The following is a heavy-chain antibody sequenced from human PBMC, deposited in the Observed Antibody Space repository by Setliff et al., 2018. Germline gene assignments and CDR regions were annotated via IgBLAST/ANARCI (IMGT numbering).Heavy chain of an antibody. Sequence: SVKVSCKASGGTLTTFTTYSLIWVRQAPGQGLEWMGGIIPITGTTNYAQKFQGRVTIITDESTSTAYMELSSLRSEDTAVYYCARERGYYLDSTNYYYYFDYWGQGTLVTVSS. J-gene: IGHJ4*02. CDR2: IIPITGTT. CDR3: ARERGYYLDSTNYYYYFDY. D-gene: IGHD3-22*01. V-gene: IGHV1-69*16. CDR1: GGTLTTFTTYS.